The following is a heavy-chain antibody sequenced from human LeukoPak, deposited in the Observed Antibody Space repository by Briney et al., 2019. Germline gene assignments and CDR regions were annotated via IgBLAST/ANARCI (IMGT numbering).Heavy chain of an antibody. Sequence: PGGSLRLSCEASTFTFTPGWMSWVRQAPGKGLEWVAMIKRDGGEKHYVDSVKGRFTISRDNGKHSLCLQMNSLRAEDTAVYYCAREGSDFWSGYSKGYFDYWGQGTLVTVSS. CDR1: TFTFTPGW. CDR3: AREGSDFWSGYSKGYFDY. V-gene: IGHV3-7*01. CDR2: IKRDGGEK. J-gene: IGHJ4*02. D-gene: IGHD3-3*01.